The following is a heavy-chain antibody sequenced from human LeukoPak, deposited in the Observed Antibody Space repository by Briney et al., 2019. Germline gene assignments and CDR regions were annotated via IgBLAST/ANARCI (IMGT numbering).Heavy chain of an antibody. CDR2: ISSNGGST. CDR3: VKDLDDMRSVY. Sequence: GGSLRLSCSASGFTFSSYAMHWVRQAPGKGLEYVTAISSNGGSTYYADSVKGRFTISRDNSKNTLYLQMSSLRAEDTAVYYCVKDLDDMRSVYWGQGTLVTVSS. V-gene: IGHV3-64D*06. D-gene: IGHD3-9*01. CDR1: GFTFSSYA. J-gene: IGHJ4*02.